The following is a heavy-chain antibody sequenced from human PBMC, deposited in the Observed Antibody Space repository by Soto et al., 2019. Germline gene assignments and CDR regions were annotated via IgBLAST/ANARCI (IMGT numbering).Heavy chain of an antibody. Sequence: PSETLSLTCTVSGGSISSSSYYWGWIRQPPGKGLEWIGSIYYSGSTYYNPSLKSRVTISVDTSKNQFSLKLGSVTAADTAVYYCARLLGVVVITTFGWFDPWGQGTLLTV. J-gene: IGHJ5*02. CDR3: ARLLGVVVITTFGWFDP. D-gene: IGHD3-22*01. CDR2: IYYSGST. CDR1: GGSISSSSYY. V-gene: IGHV4-39*01.